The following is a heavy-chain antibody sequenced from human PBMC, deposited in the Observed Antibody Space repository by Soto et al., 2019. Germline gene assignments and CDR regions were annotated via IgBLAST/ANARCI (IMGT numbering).Heavy chain of an antibody. V-gene: IGHV4-34*01. Sequence: PSLTLSLTCAVCGGSFSGYYWSWISQPPGKGLEWIGEINHSGSTNYNPSLKSRVTISVDTSKNQFSLKLSSVTAADTAVYYCAREAVYCSSTSCYGDWFDPWGQGTLVTVSS. D-gene: IGHD2-2*01. J-gene: IGHJ5*02. CDR1: GGSFSGYY. CDR2: INHSGST. CDR3: AREAVYCSSTSCYGDWFDP.